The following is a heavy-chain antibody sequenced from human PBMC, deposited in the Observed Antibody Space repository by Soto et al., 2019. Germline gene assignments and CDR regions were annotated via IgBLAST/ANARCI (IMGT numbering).Heavy chain of an antibody. CDR2: ISAYNGNT. V-gene: IGHV1-18*04. Sequence: ASVKVSCKASGYTFTSYGISWVRQAPGQGLEWMGWISAYNGNTNYAQKLQGRVTMTTDTSTSTAYMELRSLRSDDTAVYYCARVYCSSTSYCYYYYGMDVWGQGTTVTVSS. J-gene: IGHJ6*02. D-gene: IGHD2-2*01. CDR3: ARVYCSSTSYCYYYYGMDV. CDR1: GYTFTSYG.